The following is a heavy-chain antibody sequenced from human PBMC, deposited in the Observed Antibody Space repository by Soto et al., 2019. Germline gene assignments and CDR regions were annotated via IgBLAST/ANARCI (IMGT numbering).Heavy chain of an antibody. CDR3: ARGLAAAGAFEY. D-gene: IGHD6-13*01. Sequence: QVQLQQWGAGLLKPSETLSLTCAVYGGSFSGYYWSWIRQPPGKGLEWIGEINHSGSTNYNPSLKSRDTISVDTSKNQLSLKLSSVTAADTAVYYCARGLAAAGAFEYWGQGTLVTVSS. V-gene: IGHV4-34*01. J-gene: IGHJ4*02. CDR2: INHSGST. CDR1: GGSFSGYY.